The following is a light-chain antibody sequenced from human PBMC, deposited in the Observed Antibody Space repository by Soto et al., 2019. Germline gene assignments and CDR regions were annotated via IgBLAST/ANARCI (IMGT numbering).Light chain of an antibody. CDR3: ATWDDSLNGFYV. J-gene: IGLJ1*01. V-gene: IGLV1-47*01. CDR2: RNN. CDR1: TSNIGSNY. Sequence: QSVLTQPPSASGTPGQGVTISCSGSTSNIGSNYVYWYQQLPGTAPKLLIYRNNQRPSGVPDRFSGSKSGTSASLAISGLRSDGEADYFCATWDDSLNGFYVFGTGTKVT.